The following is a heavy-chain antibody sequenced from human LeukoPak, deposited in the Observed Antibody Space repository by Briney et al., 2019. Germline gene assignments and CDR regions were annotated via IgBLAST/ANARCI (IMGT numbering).Heavy chain of an antibody. V-gene: IGHV1-46*01. CDR3: ARDSLGYNYSDY. Sequence: GASVKVSCKASGYTFTGYYIHWVRQAPGQGLEWMGIINPSGGSTSYAQKFQGRVTMTRDTSTSTVYMELSSLKSEDTAVYYCARDSLGYNYSDYWGQGTLVTVSS. CDR1: GYTFTGYY. CDR2: INPSGGST. D-gene: IGHD5-24*01. J-gene: IGHJ4*02.